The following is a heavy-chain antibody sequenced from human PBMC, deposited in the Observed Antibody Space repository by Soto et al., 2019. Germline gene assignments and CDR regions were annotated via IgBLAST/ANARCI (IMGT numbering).Heavy chain of an antibody. D-gene: IGHD3-22*01. CDR2: IYAYNGNT. J-gene: IGHJ4*02. CDR1: GYTFASYG. Sequence: QVQLVQSGAEVRRPGASVTVSCKTSGYTFASYGVSWLRQAPGQGLEWMGWIYAYNGNTKYAERLQDRVTMTTDTSTSTAYMELRSLRSDDTAVYYCVRDWPMVITDYWGQGTLVTVSS. CDR3: VRDWPMVITDY. V-gene: IGHV1-18*01.